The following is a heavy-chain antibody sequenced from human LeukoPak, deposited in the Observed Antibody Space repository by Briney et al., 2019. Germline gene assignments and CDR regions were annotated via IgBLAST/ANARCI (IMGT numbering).Heavy chain of an antibody. Sequence: SETLSLTCAVSGDSISNINWWWSWVRQPPGKGLEWIGEIHDGGSTTYHPSLKSRITISVDKSKNQFSLTLTSVTAADTAVYFCARGAHYAWNSWGQGTLVTVSS. CDR3: ARGAHYAWNS. V-gene: IGHV4-4*02. CDR2: IHDGGST. J-gene: IGHJ4*02. D-gene: IGHD3-16*01. CDR1: GDSISNINW.